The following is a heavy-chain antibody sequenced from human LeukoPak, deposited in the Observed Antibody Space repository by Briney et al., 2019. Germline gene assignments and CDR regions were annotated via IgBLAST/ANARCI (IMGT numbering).Heavy chain of an antibody. J-gene: IGHJ4*02. Sequence: ASVKVSCKASGYTFTGYYMHWVRQAPGQGLEWMGWINPNSGGTNYAQKFQGRVTMTRDTSISTAYMELSRLRSDDTAVYYCARGRLVRYGGYDVFDYWGQGTLVTVSS. CDR2: INPNSGGT. CDR3: ARGRLVRYGGYDVFDY. D-gene: IGHD5-12*01. CDR1: GYTFTGYY. V-gene: IGHV1-2*02.